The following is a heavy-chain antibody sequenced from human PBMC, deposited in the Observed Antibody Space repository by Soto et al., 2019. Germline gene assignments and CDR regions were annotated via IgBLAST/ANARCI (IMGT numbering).Heavy chain of an antibody. CDR1: GGSISSGGYS. CDR2: IYHSGST. J-gene: IGHJ4*02. CDR3: ARTDYYDSSGYFDY. Sequence: PSETLSLTCAVSGGSISSGGYSWSWTRQPPGKGLEWIGHIYHSGSTYYNPSLKSRVTISVDRSKNQFSPKLSSVTAADTAVYYCARTDYYDSSGYFDYWGQGTLVTVSS. V-gene: IGHV4-30-2*01. D-gene: IGHD3-22*01.